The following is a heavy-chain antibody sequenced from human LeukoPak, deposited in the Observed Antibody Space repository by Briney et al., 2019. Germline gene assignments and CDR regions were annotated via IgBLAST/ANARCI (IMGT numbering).Heavy chain of an antibody. D-gene: IGHD4-17*01. J-gene: IGHJ5*02. V-gene: IGHV1-8*01. CDR1: GYTFTSYD. CDR3: ARELSTTVTTYWFDP. CDR2: MNPNSGNT. Sequence: ASVKVSCNASGYTFTSYDINWVRQATGQGLEWMGWMNPNSGNTGYAQKFQGRVTMTRNTSISTAYMELSSLRSEDTAVYYCARELSTTVTTYWFDPWGQGTLVTVSS.